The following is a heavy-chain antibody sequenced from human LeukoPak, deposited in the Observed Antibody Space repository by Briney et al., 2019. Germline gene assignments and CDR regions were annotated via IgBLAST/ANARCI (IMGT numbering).Heavy chain of an antibody. CDR1: GFAFSAYA. CDR3: VPKGTEGY. Sequence: PGGSLRLSCSASGFAFSAYAMHWVRQAPGKGLQYVSAISPTGDSTYYADSVKGRFSISRDNSKNTLYLQVSSLRPEDTAVYYCVPKGTEGYWGQGTPVTVSS. V-gene: IGHV3-64D*06. J-gene: IGHJ4*02. CDR2: ISPTGDST.